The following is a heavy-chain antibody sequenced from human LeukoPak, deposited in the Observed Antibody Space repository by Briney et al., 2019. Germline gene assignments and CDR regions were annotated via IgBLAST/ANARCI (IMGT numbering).Heavy chain of an antibody. CDR2: ISGSGGST. CDR3: AKFGTSGAKPTLYYYYYGMDV. Sequence: GGSLRLSCAASGFTFSSYAMSSVRQAPGKGLEWVSAISGSGGSTYYADSVKGRFTISRDNSKNTLYLQMNSLRAEDTAVYYCAKFGTSGAKPTLYYYYYGMDVWGQGTTVTVSS. D-gene: IGHD2-2*01. V-gene: IGHV3-23*01. CDR1: GFTFSSYA. J-gene: IGHJ6*02.